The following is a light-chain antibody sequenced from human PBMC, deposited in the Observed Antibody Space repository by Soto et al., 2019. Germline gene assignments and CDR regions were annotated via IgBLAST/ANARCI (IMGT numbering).Light chain of an antibody. Sequence: QSALTNPASVSGSPGQSITISCTGTSSDVGGYIYVSWYQQHPGKAPKLMIYDVSSRPSGVSYRFSGSKSGNTASLTISGLQAEAHADYYCSSYTSTSPLLFG. CDR1: SSDVGGYIY. CDR2: DVS. CDR3: SSYTSTSPLL. J-gene: IGLJ1*01. V-gene: IGLV2-14*01.